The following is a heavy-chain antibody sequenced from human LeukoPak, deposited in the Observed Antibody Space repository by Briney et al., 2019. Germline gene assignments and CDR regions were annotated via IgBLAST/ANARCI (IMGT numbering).Heavy chain of an antibody. CDR2: VNPNNGDT. V-gene: IGHV1-8*03. Sequence: GASVKVSYKPSGYSFTTYDVNWVRQATGQRLKCMGRVNPNNGDTAYAKKFQVTITITSHTPPNPVHLQLSSRKPDDPAQHYWSRVGCSYFSCWTWLVPWGQGTLVTVCS. CDR1: GYSFTTYD. J-gene: IGHJ5*02. CDR3: SRVGCSYFSCWTWLVP. D-gene: IGHD6-19*01.